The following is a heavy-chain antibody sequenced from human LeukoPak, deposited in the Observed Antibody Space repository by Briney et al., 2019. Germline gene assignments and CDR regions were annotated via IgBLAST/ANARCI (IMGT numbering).Heavy chain of an antibody. J-gene: IGHJ4*02. Sequence: GGSLRLSCAASGFTFSNSWVSWVRQAPGKGLEWVGYIKSKADSGTTEYAATLKARFTISRDDSKTTLYLQMNSLKTEDTAVYYCTTDLVGATKRVIDYWGQGTLVTVYS. V-gene: IGHV3-15*01. CDR2: IKSKADSGTT. D-gene: IGHD1-26*01. CDR3: TTDLVGATKRVIDY. CDR1: GFTFSNSW.